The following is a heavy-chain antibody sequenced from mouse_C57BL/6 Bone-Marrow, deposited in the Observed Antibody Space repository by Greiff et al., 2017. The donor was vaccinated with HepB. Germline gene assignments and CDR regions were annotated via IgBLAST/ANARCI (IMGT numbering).Heavy chain of an antibody. Sequence: EVQLVESGGGLVQPKGSLKLSCAASGFTFNTYAMHWVRQAPGKGLEWVARIRSKSSNYATYYADSVKDRFTISRDDSQSMLDLQMNKLKTEDTDMYYSVREGDPAWFAYWGQGTLVTVSA. D-gene: IGHD2-13*01. CDR2: IRSKSSNYAT. J-gene: IGHJ3*01. V-gene: IGHV10-3*01. CDR1: GFTFNTYA. CDR3: VREGDPAWFAY.